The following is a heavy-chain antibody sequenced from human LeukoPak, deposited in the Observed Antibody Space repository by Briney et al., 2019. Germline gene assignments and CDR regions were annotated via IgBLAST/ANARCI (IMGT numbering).Heavy chain of an antibody. CDR3: ASTMYYYDTTVYSNFDY. D-gene: IGHD3-22*01. Sequence: SETLSLTCTVSGGSISSSSYYWGWIRQPPGKGLEWIGSIYYSGSTYYNPSLKSRVTTSVDTSKNQFSLKLSSVTAADTAVYYCASTMYYYDTTVYSNFDYWGQGALVTVSS. CDR1: GGSISSSSYY. J-gene: IGHJ4*02. CDR2: IYYSGST. V-gene: IGHV4-39*07.